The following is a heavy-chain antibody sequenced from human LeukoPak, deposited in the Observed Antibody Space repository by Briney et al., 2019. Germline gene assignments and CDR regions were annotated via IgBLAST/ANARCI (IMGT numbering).Heavy chain of an antibody. J-gene: IGHJ3*02. CDR1: GGTFSSYA. Sequence: ASVKVSCKASGGTFSSYAISWVRQAPGQGLEWMGGIIPIFGTANYAQKFQSRVTITTDESTSTAYMELSSLRSEDTAVYYCARGRADAFDIWGQGTMVTVSS. CDR3: ARGRADAFDI. V-gene: IGHV1-69*05. CDR2: IIPIFGTA.